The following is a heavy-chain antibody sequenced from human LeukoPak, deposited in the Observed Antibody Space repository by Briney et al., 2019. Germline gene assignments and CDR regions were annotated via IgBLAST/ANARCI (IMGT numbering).Heavy chain of an antibody. CDR2: IRYDGSNK. J-gene: IGHJ4*02. CDR1: GFTFSSYG. CDR3: ASRDGYNSNY. D-gene: IGHD5-24*01. V-gene: IGHV3-30*02. Sequence: GGSLRLSCAASGFTFSSYGMHWVRQAPGKGLEWVAFIRYDGSNKYYADSVKGRFTISRDNSKNTLYLQMNSLRAEDTAVYFCASRDGYNSNYWGQGTLVTVSS.